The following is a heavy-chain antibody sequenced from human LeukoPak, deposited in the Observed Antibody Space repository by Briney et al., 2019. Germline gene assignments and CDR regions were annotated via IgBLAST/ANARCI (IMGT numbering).Heavy chain of an antibody. Sequence: GESLKISCKGSGYSFPSYWIGWVRQMPGKGLEYMGIIHPGDSDTRYNPSFQGQVTISADKSINTAYLQWSSLKASDTAMYYCARRNYYDSSGHFDYWGQGTLVTVSS. D-gene: IGHD3-22*01. CDR2: IHPGDSDT. J-gene: IGHJ4*02. CDR3: ARRNYYDSSGHFDY. V-gene: IGHV5-51*01. CDR1: GYSFPSYW.